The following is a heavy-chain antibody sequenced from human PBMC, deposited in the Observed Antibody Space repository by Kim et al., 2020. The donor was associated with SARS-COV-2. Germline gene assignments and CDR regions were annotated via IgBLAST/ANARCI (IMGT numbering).Heavy chain of an antibody. CDR3: ARHRRLGATHAFDI. D-gene: IGHD1-26*01. Sequence: SETLSLTCTVSGASISGSYWSWIRQPPGKGLEWIGFIYYSGGTNYNPSLKSRVTISTDTSKNEFSLKLSSVTAADTAVYFCARHRRLGATHAFDIWGQGRKVTVSS. J-gene: IGHJ3*02. CDR2: IYYSGGT. V-gene: IGHV4-59*08. CDR1: GASISGSY.